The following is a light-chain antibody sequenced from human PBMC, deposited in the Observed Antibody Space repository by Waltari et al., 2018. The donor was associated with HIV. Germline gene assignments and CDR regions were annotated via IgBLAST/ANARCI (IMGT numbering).Light chain of an antibody. V-gene: IGLV3-1*01. Sequence: SYELTQPPSVSVSPGQTASIPSSGDKLGDQYACWYQQKPGQSPVLVIYQDSKRPSGIPERFSGSNSGNTATLTISGTQAMDEADYYCQAWDSSTVVFGGGTKLTVL. CDR3: QAWDSSTVV. CDR1: KLGDQY. CDR2: QDS. J-gene: IGLJ2*01.